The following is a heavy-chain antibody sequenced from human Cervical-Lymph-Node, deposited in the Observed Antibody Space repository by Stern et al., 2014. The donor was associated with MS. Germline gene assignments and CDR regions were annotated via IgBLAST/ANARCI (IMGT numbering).Heavy chain of an antibody. J-gene: IGHJ2*01. CDR3: ASLSGITLNLDWYFDL. D-gene: IGHD1-26*01. CDR1: GGSISSSSYY. V-gene: IGHV4-39*01. Sequence: QVQLQESGPGLVKPSETLSLTCTVSGGSISSSSYYWGWIRQPPGKGLEWIGSIYYSGSTYYNPSLKSRVTISVDTYKNQFYMKLSSVTAADTAVYYCASLSGITLNLDWYFDLWGRGTLVTVSS. CDR2: IYYSGST.